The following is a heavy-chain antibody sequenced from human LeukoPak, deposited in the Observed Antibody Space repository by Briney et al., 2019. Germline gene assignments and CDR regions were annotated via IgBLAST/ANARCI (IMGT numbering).Heavy chain of an antibody. J-gene: IGHJ4*02. D-gene: IGHD4-17*01. CDR2: ISYDGNNK. Sequence: GGSLRLSCAASGFTFSSYAMNWVRQAPGKGLEWVALISYDGNNKYYADAVKGRFTISRDNSKNTLYLQMSSLRAEDTAVYHCAKGDYDDSIGAHFDYWGQGTLVTVSS. CDR1: GFTFSSYA. CDR3: AKGDYDDSIGAHFDY. V-gene: IGHV3-30*18.